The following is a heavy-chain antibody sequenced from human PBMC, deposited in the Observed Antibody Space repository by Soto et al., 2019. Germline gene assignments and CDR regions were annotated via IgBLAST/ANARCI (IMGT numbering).Heavy chain of an antibody. Sequence: PVGSLRLSCAASGFTFSSHAMSWVRQAPGKGLEWVSAISGSGGSTYYADSVKGRFTISRDNSKNTLHLQMNSVRAEDTAVYYCAIPYDSSGYYFPFHYWGQGTLVTVSS. J-gene: IGHJ4*02. CDR3: AIPYDSSGYYFPFHY. CDR1: GFTFSSHA. CDR2: ISGSGGST. D-gene: IGHD3-22*01. V-gene: IGHV3-23*01.